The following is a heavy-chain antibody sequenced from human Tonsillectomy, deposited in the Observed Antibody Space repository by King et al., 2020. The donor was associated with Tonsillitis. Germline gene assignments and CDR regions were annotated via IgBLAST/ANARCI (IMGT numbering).Heavy chain of an antibody. CDR2: SDCDDDN. CDR3: ARTLSSNGDYYFDY. J-gene: IGHJ4*02. D-gene: IGHD2-21*02. Sequence: TLKESGPALVKPTQTLTLTCTFSGFSISTRGVCVTWIRQPPGKALECLARSDCDDDNFYSTALTTRHTISKVTSKNQVVRTMTSLDPVDTATYYCARTLSSNGDYYFDYWGQGTLVTVSS. CDR1: GFSISTRGVC. V-gene: IGHV2-70*04.